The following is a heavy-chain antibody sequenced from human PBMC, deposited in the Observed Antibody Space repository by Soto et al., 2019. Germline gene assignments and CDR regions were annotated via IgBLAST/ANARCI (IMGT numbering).Heavy chain of an antibody. CDR3: ARDKITGLFDY. V-gene: IGHV4-34*01. Sequence: SETLSLTSAVYGGSFSGYDWTWIRQPPGTGLEWIGEINHSGSTNYNPSLKSRVTISVDTSKNQFSLKLTSVTAADTAVYYCARDKITGLFDYWGQGTLVTSPQ. D-gene: IGHD2-8*02. J-gene: IGHJ4*02. CDR2: INHSGST. CDR1: GGSFSGYD.